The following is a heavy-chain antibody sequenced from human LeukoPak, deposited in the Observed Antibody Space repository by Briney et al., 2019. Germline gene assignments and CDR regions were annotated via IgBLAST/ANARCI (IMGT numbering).Heavy chain of an antibody. Sequence: GSLRLSCAASGFTFSSYAMHWVRQAPGKGLEWVAVISYDGSNKYYSDSVKGRFTISRDNSKNTLYLKMNSLRAEDTAVYYCARESSINMVGGGDYFDYWGQGTLVTVSS. CDR2: ISYDGSNK. J-gene: IGHJ4*02. CDR3: ARESSINMVGGGDYFDY. CDR1: GFTFSSYA. V-gene: IGHV3-30*04. D-gene: IGHD3-10*01.